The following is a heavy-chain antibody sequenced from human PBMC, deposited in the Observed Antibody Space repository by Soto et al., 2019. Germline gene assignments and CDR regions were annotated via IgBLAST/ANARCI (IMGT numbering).Heavy chain of an antibody. D-gene: IGHD3-3*01. Sequence: SETLSLTCTVSGGSISSSSYYWGWIRQPPGEGLEWIGSIYYSGSTYYNPSLKSRVTISVDTSKNQFSLKLSSVTAADTAVYYCASMYYDFWSGYFREDYWGQGTLVTVSS. CDR3: ASMYYDFWSGYFREDY. V-gene: IGHV4-39*01. CDR2: IYYSGST. J-gene: IGHJ4*02. CDR1: GGSISSSSYY.